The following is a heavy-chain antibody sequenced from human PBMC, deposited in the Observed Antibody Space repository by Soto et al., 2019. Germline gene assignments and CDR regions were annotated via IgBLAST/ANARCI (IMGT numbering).Heavy chain of an antibody. J-gene: IGHJ4*02. CDR3: ARGVAVAGFDY. D-gene: IGHD6-19*01. CDR1: GGSISSYY. V-gene: IGHV4-59*01. CDR2: IYYSGST. Sequence: SETLSLTCTVSGGSISSYYWSWIRQPPGKRLEWIGYIYYSGSTNYNPSLKSRVTISVDTSKNQFSLKLSSVTAADTAVYYCARGVAVAGFDYWGQGTLVTVSS.